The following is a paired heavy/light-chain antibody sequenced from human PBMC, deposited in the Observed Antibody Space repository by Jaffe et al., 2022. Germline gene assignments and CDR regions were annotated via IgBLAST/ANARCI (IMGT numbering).Heavy chain of an antibody. CDR1: GFSLSTSGVG. CDR3: ARDIYGDYVLSGGNWFDP. Sequence: QITLKESGPTLVKPTQTLTLTCTFSGFSLSTSGVGVGWIRQPPGKALEWLALIYWNDDKRYSPSLKSRLTITKDTSKNQVVLTMTNMDPVDTATYYCARDIYGDYVLSGGNWFDPWGQGTLVTVSS. V-gene: IGHV2-5*01. D-gene: IGHD4-17*01. CDR2: IYWNDDK. J-gene: IGHJ5*02.
Light chain of an antibody. J-gene: IGKJ4*01. CDR3: QQRSNWPLA. V-gene: IGKV3-11*01. CDR1: QSVSSY. Sequence: EIVLTQSPATLSLSPGERATLSCRASQSVSSYLAWYQQKPGQAPRLLIYDASNRATGIPARFSGSGSGTDFTLTISSLEPEDFAVYYCQQRSNWPLAFGGGTKVEIK. CDR2: DAS.